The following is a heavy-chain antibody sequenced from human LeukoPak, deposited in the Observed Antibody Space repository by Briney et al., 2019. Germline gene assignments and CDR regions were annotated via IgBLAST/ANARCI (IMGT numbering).Heavy chain of an antibody. CDR1: GFTFSSYS. D-gene: IGHD3-10*01. CDR2: ISSSSSTI. J-gene: IGHJ4*02. Sequence: GGSLRLSCAASGFTFSSYSMNWVRQAPGKGLEWVSYISSSSSTIYYADSVKGRFTISRDNAKNSLYLQMNSLRAEDTAVYYCARSGLLWFGEWFDYWGQGTLVTVSS. V-gene: IGHV3-48*01. CDR3: ARSGLLWFGEWFDY.